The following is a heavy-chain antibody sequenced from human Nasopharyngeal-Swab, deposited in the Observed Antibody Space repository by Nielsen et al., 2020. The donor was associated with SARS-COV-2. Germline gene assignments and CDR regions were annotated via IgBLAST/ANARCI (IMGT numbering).Heavy chain of an antibody. Sequence: GGSLRLSCVASGFTFSSYNMNWVRQAPGKGLEWVSCISSSSSYIYYEDSVKGRFTISRDNAENSLYLQMNSLRAEDTAVYYCAAYYASGSYSSGSSNHYYYGKDVWGQGTTVTVSS. V-gene: IGHV3-21*01. CDR3: AAYYASGSYSSGSSNHYYYGKDV. CDR1: GFTFSSYN. J-gene: IGHJ6*02. CDR2: ISSSSSYI. D-gene: IGHD3-10*01.